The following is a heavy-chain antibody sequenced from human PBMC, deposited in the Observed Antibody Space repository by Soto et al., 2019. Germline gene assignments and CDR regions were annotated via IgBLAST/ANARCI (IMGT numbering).Heavy chain of an antibody. CDR1: GYSISSGYY. Sequence: SETLSLTCDVSGYSISSGYYWGWIRQPPGKGLEWIGSIYHSGSTYYNPSLKSRVTISVDTSKNQFSLKLSSVTAADTAVYYCARDLYYDSSGYYPFDSWGQGTLVTVSS. D-gene: IGHD3-22*01. V-gene: IGHV4-38-2*02. CDR2: IYHSGST. CDR3: ARDLYYDSSGYYPFDS. J-gene: IGHJ4*02.